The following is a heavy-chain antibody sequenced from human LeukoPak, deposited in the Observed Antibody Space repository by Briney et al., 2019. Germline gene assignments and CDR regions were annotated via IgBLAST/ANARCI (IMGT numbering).Heavy chain of an antibody. V-gene: IGHV4-31*03. D-gene: IGHD3-10*01. CDR3: ARDSVFNPMDV. Sequence: PSETLSLTCTVSGGSISSGGYYWSWIRQHPGKGLEWIGYIYYSGSTYYNPSLKSRVTISVDTSKNQISLMLSSVTAADTAVYYCARDSVFNPMDVWGEGTTVTVSS. J-gene: IGHJ6*03. CDR2: IYYSGST. CDR1: GGSISSGGYY.